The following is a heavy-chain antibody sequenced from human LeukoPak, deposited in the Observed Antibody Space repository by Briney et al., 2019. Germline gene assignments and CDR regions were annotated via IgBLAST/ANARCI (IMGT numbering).Heavy chain of an antibody. J-gene: IGHJ5*02. Sequence: KPGGSLRLSCAASGFTFSDYYMSWIRQAPGKGLEWVSYISSSGSTTFYSDSVKGRFTISRDNAKNSLSLQMNNLRAEDTAVYYCVKGAGDISWFDPWGQGTLVTVSS. CDR1: GFTFSDYY. D-gene: IGHD2-21*01. CDR3: VKGAGDISWFDP. CDR2: ISSSGSTT. V-gene: IGHV3-11*01.